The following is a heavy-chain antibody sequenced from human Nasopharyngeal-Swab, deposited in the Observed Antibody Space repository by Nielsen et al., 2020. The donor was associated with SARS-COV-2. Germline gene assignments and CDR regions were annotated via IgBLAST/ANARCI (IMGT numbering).Heavy chain of an antibody. CDR3: AREGWETSGDSSGLFDY. V-gene: IGHV1-69*13. D-gene: IGHD3-22*01. J-gene: IGHJ4*02. CDR2: IIPIFGTA. CDR1: GGTFSSYA. Sequence: SVKVSCKASGGTFSSYAISWVRQAPGQGLEWMGGIIPIFGTANYAQKFQGRVTITADESTSTAYMELGSLRSEDTAVYYCAREGWETSGDSSGLFDYWGQGTLVTVSS.